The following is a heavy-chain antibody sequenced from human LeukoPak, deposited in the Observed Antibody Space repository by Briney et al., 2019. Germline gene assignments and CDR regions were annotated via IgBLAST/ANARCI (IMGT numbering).Heavy chain of an antibody. Sequence: ASVKVSCKTSGYTFTGYYMHWVRQAPGQGLEWMGIINPSGGSTSYAQKFQGRVTMTSDMSPSTVYMELSSLRSEDTAVYYCAREGVQQQLVLWFDPWGQGTLVTVSS. CDR1: GYTFTGYY. J-gene: IGHJ5*02. CDR2: INPSGGST. CDR3: AREGVQQQLVLWFDP. V-gene: IGHV1-46*01. D-gene: IGHD6-13*01.